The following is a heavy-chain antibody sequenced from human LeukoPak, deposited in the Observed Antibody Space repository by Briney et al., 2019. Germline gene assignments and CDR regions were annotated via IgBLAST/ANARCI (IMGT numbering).Heavy chain of an antibody. V-gene: IGHV3-21*01. CDR2: ISSSSSYI. Sequence: GGSLRLSCAASGFTLSSYSMNWVRQAPGKGLEWVSSISSSSSYIYYADSVKGRFTISRDNAKNSLYLQMNSLRAEDTAVYYCARDKAGLHFDYWGQGTLVTVSS. J-gene: IGHJ4*02. CDR3: ARDKAGLHFDY. CDR1: GFTLSSYS. D-gene: IGHD6-19*01.